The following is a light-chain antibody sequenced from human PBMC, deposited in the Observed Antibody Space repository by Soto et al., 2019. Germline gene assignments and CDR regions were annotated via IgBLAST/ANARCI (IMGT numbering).Light chain of an antibody. J-gene: IGKJ1*01. Sequence: EIVLTQSRATLSLSPGERATLSCGASQSVGSYFAWYQQKPGQAPRLLIYDASNRATGIPARFSGSGSGTDFTLTISSLEPEDFAVYYCQQRGNWPLTFGQGTKV. CDR1: QSVGSY. CDR3: QQRGNWPLT. CDR2: DAS. V-gene: IGKV3-11*01.